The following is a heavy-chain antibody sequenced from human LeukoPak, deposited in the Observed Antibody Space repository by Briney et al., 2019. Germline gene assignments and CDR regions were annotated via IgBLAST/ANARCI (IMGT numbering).Heavy chain of an antibody. J-gene: IGHJ4*02. D-gene: IGHD3-10*01. CDR2: IYTSGST. CDR3: ASGSLITMVRGVYDY. Sequence: SETLSLTCTVSGGSISSYYWSWIRQPAGKGLEWIGRIYTSGSTNYNPSLKSRVTMSVDTSKNQFSLKLSSVTAADTAVYYCASGSLITMVRGVYDYWGQGTLVTVSS. V-gene: IGHV4-4*07. CDR1: GGSISSYY.